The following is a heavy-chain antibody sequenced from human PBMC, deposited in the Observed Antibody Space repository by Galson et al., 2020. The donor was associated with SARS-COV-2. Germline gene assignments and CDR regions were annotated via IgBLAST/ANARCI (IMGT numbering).Heavy chain of an antibody. CDR2: TYYRSKWNN. CDR1: GDNVYRDRDA. J-gene: IGHJ4*02. Sequence: SQTLSLPCAISGDNVYRDRDAWNWIRQTTSRGLEWLGRTYYRSKWNNDYAVSMKGRLIINPDTSENQFSLQLDSVTPEDTAVYYCARDPSDWTFFDYWGQGTLVSVSS. CDR3: ARDPSDWTFFDY. D-gene: IGHD1-1*01. V-gene: IGHV6-1*01.